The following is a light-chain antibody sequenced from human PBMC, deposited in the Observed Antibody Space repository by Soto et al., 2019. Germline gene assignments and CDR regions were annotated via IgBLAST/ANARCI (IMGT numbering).Light chain of an antibody. V-gene: IGLV1-47*01. CDR1: SSDIGSNY. CDR3: AAWDASLSGWV. J-gene: IGLJ3*02. CDR2: RNN. Sequence: QSVLTQPPSASGSPGQRVTISCSGSSSDIGSNYVYWYQQLPGTAPKLLIYRNNQQPSGVPDRFSGAKSGTSASLAISGLRSEDEADDYCAAWDASLSGWVFGGGTKLTVL.